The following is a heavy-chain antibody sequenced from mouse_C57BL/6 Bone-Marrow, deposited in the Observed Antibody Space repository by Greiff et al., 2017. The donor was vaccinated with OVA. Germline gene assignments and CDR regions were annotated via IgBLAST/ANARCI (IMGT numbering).Heavy chain of an antibody. Sequence: QVQLQQPGAELVRPGTSVKLSCKASGYTFTSYWMHWVKQRPGQGLEWIGVIDPSDSYTNYNQKFKGKATLTVDTSSSTAYMQLSSLTSEDSAVYYCAREVAWFAYWGQGTLVTVSA. CDR3: AREVAWFAY. V-gene: IGHV1-59*01. CDR1: GYTFTSYW. CDR2: IDPSDSYT. J-gene: IGHJ3*01.